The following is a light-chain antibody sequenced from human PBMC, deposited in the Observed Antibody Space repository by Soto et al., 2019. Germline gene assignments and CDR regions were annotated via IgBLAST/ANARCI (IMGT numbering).Light chain of an antibody. CDR2: KVS. CDR1: QSLVYSDGHTY. J-gene: IGKJ1*01. CDR3: MQGTHWPPT. Sequence: DVVMTQSPLSLPVTLGQPASISCRSCQSLVYSDGHTYLNWFQLRPGQSPRRLIYKVSNRDSGVPDRFSGSGSGTEFTLEISRVEADDVGFYYCMQGTHWPPTSGLWTKVEIK. V-gene: IGKV2-30*01.